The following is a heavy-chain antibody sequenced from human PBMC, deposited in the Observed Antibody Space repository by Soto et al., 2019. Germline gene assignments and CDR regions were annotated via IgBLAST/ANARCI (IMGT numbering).Heavy chain of an antibody. J-gene: IGHJ4*02. CDR2: ISGSGGST. CDR3: AKDRITYYYDSSGYYIDY. D-gene: IGHD3-22*01. V-gene: IGHV3-23*01. CDR1: GFTFSSYA. Sequence: GGSLRLSCAASGFTFSSYAMSWVRQAPGRGLEWVSAISGSGGSTYYADSVKGRFTISRDNSKNTLYLQMNSLRAEDTAVYYCAKDRITYYYDSSGYYIDYWGQGTLVTVSS.